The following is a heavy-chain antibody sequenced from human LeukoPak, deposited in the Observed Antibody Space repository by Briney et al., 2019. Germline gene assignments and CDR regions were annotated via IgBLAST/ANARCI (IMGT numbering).Heavy chain of an antibody. CDR2: INQRRNT. CDR1: GESFSGYS. CDR3: ARVPAYCSSTSCYTDAFDI. V-gene: IGHV4-34*01. D-gene: IGHD2-2*01. J-gene: IGHJ3*02. Sequence: PSETLSLTCVVYGESFSGYSWSWIRQPPGKGLEWIGEINQRRNTNYNPSLKSRVTISIDTSKNQFSLKLSSVTAADTAVYYCARVPAYCSSTSCYTDAFDIWGQGTMVTVSS.